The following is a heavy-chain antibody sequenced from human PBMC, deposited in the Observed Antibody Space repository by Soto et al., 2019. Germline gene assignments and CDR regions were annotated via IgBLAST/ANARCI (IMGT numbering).Heavy chain of an antibody. V-gene: IGHV3-7*03. Sequence: RWGSLRLSCAASGFTFSSYWMSWVRQAPGKGLEWVANIKQDGSEKYYVDSVKGRFTISRDNAKNSLYLQMNSLRAEDTAVYYCARDRLGLLWFGELLFDGSDWGQGTLVTVSS. CDR1: GFTFSSYW. D-gene: IGHD3-10*01. CDR2: IKQDGSEK. J-gene: IGHJ4*02. CDR3: ARDRLGLLWFGELLFDGSD.